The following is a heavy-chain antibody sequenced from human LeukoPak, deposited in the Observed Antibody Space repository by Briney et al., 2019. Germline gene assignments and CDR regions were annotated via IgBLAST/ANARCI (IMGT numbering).Heavy chain of an antibody. CDR3: ARSLLLWFGEFPL. Sequence: GASVKVSCKASGYTFTNYAMHWVRQAPGQRLEWMGWINAGNGNTKYSQKFQGRVTITRDTSASTAYMELSSLRSEDTAVYYCARSLLLWFGEFPLWGQGTLVTVSS. J-gene: IGHJ4*02. V-gene: IGHV1-3*01. D-gene: IGHD3-10*01. CDR1: GYTFTNYA. CDR2: INAGNGNT.